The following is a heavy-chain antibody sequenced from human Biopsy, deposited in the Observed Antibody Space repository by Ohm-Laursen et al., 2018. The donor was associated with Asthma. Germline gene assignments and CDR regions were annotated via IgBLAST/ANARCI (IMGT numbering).Heavy chain of an antibody. J-gene: IGHJ6*02. V-gene: IGHV1-18*01. CDR2: ISVYNGNT. CDR1: GYTFNSAG. D-gene: IGHD3-10*01. Sequence: ATVKVSCKTSGYTFNSAGITWVRQAPGQGLEWMGWISVYNGNTKVAQKLQDRVTMITDTSTGTAYMELRSLRSDDTAVYFCARAVDYSHYYGIDVWGQGTTVTVS. CDR3: ARAVDYSHYYGIDV.